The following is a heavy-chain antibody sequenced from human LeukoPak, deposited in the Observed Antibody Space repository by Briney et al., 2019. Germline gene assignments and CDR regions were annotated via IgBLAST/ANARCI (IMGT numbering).Heavy chain of an antibody. Sequence: GGSLRLSCAASGFTFSSYEMNWVRQAPGKGLEWISDISPSGRTMSYADSVKGRFTISRDNAKNSLYMQMNSLRAEDTAVYYCAREHCSSTSCSYFDYWGQGTLVTVSS. CDR3: AREHCSSTSCSYFDY. D-gene: IGHD2-2*01. CDR2: ISPSGRTM. CDR1: GFTFSSYE. V-gene: IGHV3-48*03. J-gene: IGHJ4*02.